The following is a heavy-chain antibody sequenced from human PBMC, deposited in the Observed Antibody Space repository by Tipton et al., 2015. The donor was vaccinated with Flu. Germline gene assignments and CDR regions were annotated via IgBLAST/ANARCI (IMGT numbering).Heavy chain of an antibody. CDR3: TTTTSYSSGWYYYGMDV. D-gene: IGHD6-19*01. CDR2: IKSKTDGGTT. V-gene: IGHV3-15*01. CDR1: GFTFSNAW. Sequence: GSLRLSCAASGFTFSNAWMSWVRQAPGKGLEWVGRIKSKTDGGTTDYAAPVKGRFTISRDDSKNTLYLQMNSLKTEDTAVYYCTTTTSYSSGWYYYGMDVLGQGTTVTVSS. J-gene: IGHJ6*02.